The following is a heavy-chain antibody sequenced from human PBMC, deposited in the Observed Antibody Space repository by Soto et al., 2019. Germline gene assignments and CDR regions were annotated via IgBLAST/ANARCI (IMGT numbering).Heavy chain of an antibody. Sequence: SETLSLTCTVSGGSISSYYWSWIRQPPGKGLEWIGYIYYSGSTNYNPSLKSRVTISVDTSKNQFSLKLSSVTAADTAVYYCASHRSGYSYGIFDYWGQGTLVTVSS. J-gene: IGHJ4*02. CDR2: IYYSGST. V-gene: IGHV4-59*01. D-gene: IGHD5-18*01. CDR3: ASHRSGYSYGIFDY. CDR1: GGSISSYY.